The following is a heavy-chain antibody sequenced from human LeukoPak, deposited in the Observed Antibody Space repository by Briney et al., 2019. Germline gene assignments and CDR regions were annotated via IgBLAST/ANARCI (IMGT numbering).Heavy chain of an antibody. J-gene: IGHJ4*02. D-gene: IGHD3-3*01. Sequence: PSETLSLTXTVSGGSISSYYWSWIRQPPGKGLEWIGYIYYSGSTNYNPSLKSRVTISVDTSKNQFSLKLSSVTAADTAVYYCAHHYDFWSGYIDYWGQGTLVTVSS. V-gene: IGHV4-59*01. CDR1: GGSISSYY. CDR2: IYYSGST. CDR3: AHHYDFWSGYIDY.